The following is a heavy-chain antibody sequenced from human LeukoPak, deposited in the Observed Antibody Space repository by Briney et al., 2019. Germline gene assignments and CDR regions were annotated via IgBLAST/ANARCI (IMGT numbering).Heavy chain of an antibody. D-gene: IGHD4-17*01. J-gene: IGHJ4*02. CDR2: ISRGGST. Sequence: SETLSLTCAVYGESFSAYFWTWIRQPTGKGVECIGEISRGGSTNYSPSRKIRVTISLDTSKNQVSLTLSSVTAADTAMYYCGVSTTRATTRTIDYWGQGTLVTVSS. CDR3: GVSTTRATTRTIDY. V-gene: IGHV4-34*01. CDR1: GESFSAYF.